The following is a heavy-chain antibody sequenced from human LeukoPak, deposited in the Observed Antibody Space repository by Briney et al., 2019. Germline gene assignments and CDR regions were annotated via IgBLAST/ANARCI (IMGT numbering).Heavy chain of an antibody. J-gene: IGHJ4*02. CDR2: ISSSGSTI. V-gene: IGHV3-11*01. Sequence: GGSLRLSCAASGFTFRDYYMSWIRQAPGKGLEWVSYISSSGSTIYYADSVKGRFTISRDNAKNSLYLQMNSLRAEDTAVYYCARESTGYDILTGYYRGNFDYWGQGTLVTVSS. D-gene: IGHD3-9*01. CDR1: GFTFRDYY. CDR3: ARESTGYDILTGYYRGNFDY.